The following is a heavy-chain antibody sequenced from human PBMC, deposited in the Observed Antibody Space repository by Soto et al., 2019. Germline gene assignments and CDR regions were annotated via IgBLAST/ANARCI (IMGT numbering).Heavy chain of an antibody. V-gene: IGHV4-34*01. CDR3: ARGGRRVYAHNGYYYYGMDV. CDR2: INHSGST. CDR1: GGSFSGYY. D-gene: IGHD2-8*01. Sequence: SETLSLTCAVYGGSFSGYYWSWIRQPPGKGLEWIGEINHSGSTNYNPSLKSRVTISVDTSKNQFSLKLSSVTAADTAVYYCARGGRRVYAHNGYYYYGMDVWAQGTTVTVS. J-gene: IGHJ6*02.